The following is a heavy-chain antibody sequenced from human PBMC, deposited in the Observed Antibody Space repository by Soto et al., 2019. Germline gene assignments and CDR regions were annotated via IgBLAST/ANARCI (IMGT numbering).Heavy chain of an antibody. CDR3: ARGRQVEPAALFRRAGDYSLDV. D-gene: IGHD2-2*01. Sequence: PSETLSLTCAVYGGSFSNYHWSWIRQPPGKGLEWIGEINHWGSSNYNPSLKSRVTMSVDTSKSQFSLKLRSVTAADTAVYYCARGRQVEPAALFRRAGDYSLDVWGQGTTVTVSS. J-gene: IGHJ6*02. CDR1: GGSFSNYH. CDR2: INHWGSS. V-gene: IGHV4-34*01.